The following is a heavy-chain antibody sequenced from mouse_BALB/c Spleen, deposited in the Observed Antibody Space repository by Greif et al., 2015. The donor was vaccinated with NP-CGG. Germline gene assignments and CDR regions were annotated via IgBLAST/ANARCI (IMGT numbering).Heavy chain of an antibody. D-gene: IGHD2-3*01. Sequence: QVQLQQSGAELAKPGASVKMSCKASGYTFTSYWMHWVKQRPGQGLEWIGYINPSTGYTEYNQKFKDKATLTADKSSSTAYMQLSSLTSEDSAVYYCARGDGYYFFAYWGQGTLVTVSA. J-gene: IGHJ3*01. V-gene: IGHV1-7*01. CDR3: ARGDGYYFFAY. CDR1: GYTFTSYW. CDR2: INPSTGYT.